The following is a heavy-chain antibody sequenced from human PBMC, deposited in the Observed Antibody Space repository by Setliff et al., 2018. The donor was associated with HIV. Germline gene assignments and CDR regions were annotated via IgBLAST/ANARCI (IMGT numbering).Heavy chain of an antibody. CDR3: ARYEGVMTYAAYPLGH. D-gene: IGHD3-16*01. CDR2: RNPNTGNT. J-gene: IGHJ4*02. CDR1: GYTFTNYD. Sequence: ASVKVSCKASGYTFTNYDINWVRQAAGQGLDWMAWRNPNTGNTGYAQKFRGRVTLTRNTSISTAYLELSSLRSEDTAMYYCARYEGVMTYAAYPLGHWGQGTLVTVSS. V-gene: IGHV1-8*02.